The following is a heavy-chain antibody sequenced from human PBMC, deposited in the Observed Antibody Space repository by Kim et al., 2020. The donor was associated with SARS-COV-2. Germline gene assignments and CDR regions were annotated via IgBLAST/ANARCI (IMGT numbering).Heavy chain of an antibody. Sequence: YYAHSVKGRFTISTDNSKDTVYLQMNSLRAEDTAVYYCSKPRNYLDAFDVWGQGTMVTVSS. CDR3: SKPRNYLDAFDV. J-gene: IGHJ3*01. D-gene: IGHD3-10*01. V-gene: IGHV3-23*01.